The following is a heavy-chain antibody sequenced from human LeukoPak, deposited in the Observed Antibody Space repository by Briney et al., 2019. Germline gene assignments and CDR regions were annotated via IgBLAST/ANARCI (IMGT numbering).Heavy chain of an antibody. CDR3: AKHDCSSTSCPYYYYYYMDV. D-gene: IGHD2-2*01. J-gene: IGHJ6*03. CDR2: ISGSCGRT. V-gene: IGHV3-23*01. CDR1: GFTFSSYA. Sequence: GGSLRLSCAASGFTFSSYAMSWVRQAPGKGLEWVSAISGSCGRTYYADYVKGRFTISRDNSKNTLYPQMSSLRAEDTAVYYCAKHDCSSTSCPYYYYYYMDVWGKGTTVTVSS.